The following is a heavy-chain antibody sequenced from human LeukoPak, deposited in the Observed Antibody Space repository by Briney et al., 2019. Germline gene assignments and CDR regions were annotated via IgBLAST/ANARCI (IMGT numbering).Heavy chain of an antibody. CDR3: AREVYRIGVGGFDP. J-gene: IGHJ5*02. CDR2: MDCKGRPT. D-gene: IGHD6-19*01. CDR1: GFSFVDYD. V-gene: IGHV3-20*04. Sequence: GGSLRLSCVASGFSFVDYDMAWLRPAPGKGLEWVSDMDCKGRPTTYADSVKGRFTISRDNAKKSLYLQMDSLRAEDTALYYCAREVYRIGVGGFDPWGQGTLVIVSS.